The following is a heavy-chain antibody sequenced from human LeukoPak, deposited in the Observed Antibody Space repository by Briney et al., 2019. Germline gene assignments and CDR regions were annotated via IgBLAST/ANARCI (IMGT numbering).Heavy chain of an antibody. D-gene: IGHD5-12*01. Sequence: SVKVSCKASGGTFSSYAISWVRQAPGQGLEWMGGIIPIFGTANYAQKFQGRVTITADESTSTAYMELSSLRSEDTAVYYCAKRGYSGYDLEENYYYGMDVWGQGTLVTVSS. CDR2: IIPIFGTA. CDR1: GGTFSSYA. J-gene: IGHJ6*02. CDR3: AKRGYSGYDLEENYYYGMDV. V-gene: IGHV1-69*13.